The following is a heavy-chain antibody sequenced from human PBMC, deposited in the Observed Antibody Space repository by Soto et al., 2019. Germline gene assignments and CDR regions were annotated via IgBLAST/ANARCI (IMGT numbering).Heavy chain of an antibody. CDR1: GFTFSSYS. CDR3: ARGGVYGDYVPFGSFDP. V-gene: IGHV3-48*01. D-gene: IGHD4-17*01. J-gene: IGHJ5*02. CDR2: ISSSSSTI. Sequence: GGSLRLSCAASGFTFSSYSMNWVRQAPGKGLEWVSYISSSSSTIYYADSVKGRFTISRDNAKNSLYLQMNSLRAEDTAVYYCARGGVYGDYVPFGSFDPWGQGTLVTVSS.